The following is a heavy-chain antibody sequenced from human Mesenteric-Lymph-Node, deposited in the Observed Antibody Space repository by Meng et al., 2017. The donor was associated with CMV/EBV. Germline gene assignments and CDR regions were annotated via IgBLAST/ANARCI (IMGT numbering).Heavy chain of an antibody. CDR2: IYSGGSST. CDR3: AKWGYYGSSGYDY. D-gene: IGHD3-22*01. Sequence: GESLKISCAASGFTFSNYWMSWVRQAPGKGLEWVSVIYSGGSSTSYADSVKGRFTISRDNSKNTLYLQMNSLRAEDTAVYYCAKWGYYGSSGYDYWGQGTLVTVSS. CDR1: GFTFSNYW. V-gene: IGHV3-23*03. J-gene: IGHJ4*02.